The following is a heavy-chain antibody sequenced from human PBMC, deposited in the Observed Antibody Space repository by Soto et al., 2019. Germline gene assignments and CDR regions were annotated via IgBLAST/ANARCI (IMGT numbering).Heavy chain of an antibody. V-gene: IGHV1-18*01. J-gene: IGHJ3*02. CDR2: ISAYNGNT. CDR3: ASFEDYFDSSGAPVFEI. Sequence: ASVKVSCKASGYTFTSYGISWVRQAPGQGLEWMGWISAYNGNTNYAQKLQGRVTMTTDTSTSTAYMELRSLRFDDTAVYYCASFEDYFDSSGAPVFEIWAQRTMVTVSS. CDR1: GYTFTSYG. D-gene: IGHD3-22*01.